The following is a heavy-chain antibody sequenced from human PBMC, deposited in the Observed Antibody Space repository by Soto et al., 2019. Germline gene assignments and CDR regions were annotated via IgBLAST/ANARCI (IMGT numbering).Heavy chain of an antibody. CDR2: FYHSGST. CDR3: ATDSPKFILMPPTL. J-gene: IGHJ4*02. Sequence: SETLSLTCAVSGYSISSGYYWGWIRQPPGKGLEWIGSFYHSGSTYYTPSLMSRVTISADTSKNQFSLKLSSVTAADTAVYYCATDSPKFILMPPTLWGQGTLVTVSS. V-gene: IGHV4-38-2*02. CDR1: GYSISSGYY. D-gene: IGHD2-8*01.